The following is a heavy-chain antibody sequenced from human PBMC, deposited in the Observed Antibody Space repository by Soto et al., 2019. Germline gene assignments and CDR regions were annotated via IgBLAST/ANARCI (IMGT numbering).Heavy chain of an antibody. CDR1: CGSIISGDYY. Sequence: KPSETLSLTCTFSCGSIISGDYYWSWIRQPPGKGLEWIGYIYYSGSTYYNPSLKSRVTISVDTSKNQFSLKLSSVTAADTAVYYCARTIVGAADFDYWGQGTLVTVS. CDR3: ARTIVGAADFDY. V-gene: IGHV4-30-4*01. D-gene: IGHD1-26*01. CDR2: IYYSGST. J-gene: IGHJ4*02.